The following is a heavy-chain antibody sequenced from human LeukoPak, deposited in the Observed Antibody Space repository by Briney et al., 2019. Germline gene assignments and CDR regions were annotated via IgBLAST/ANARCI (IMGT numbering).Heavy chain of an antibody. CDR2: ISSSSGTI. Sequence: GGSLRLSCAASGFSFSSYRMNWVRQAPGKGLEWVSYISSSSGTIYYADSVKGRFTISRDNSKNTLYLQMNSLRAEDTAVYYCAKDAWQTYYYDSSGYYSGYFDYWGQGTLVTVSS. J-gene: IGHJ4*02. CDR1: GFSFSSYR. CDR3: AKDAWQTYYYDSSGYYSGYFDY. V-gene: IGHV3-48*01. D-gene: IGHD3-22*01.